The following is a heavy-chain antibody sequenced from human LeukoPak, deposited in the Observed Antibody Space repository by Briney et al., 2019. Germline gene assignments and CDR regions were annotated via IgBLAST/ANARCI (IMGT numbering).Heavy chain of an antibody. Sequence: DPSETLSLTCTVSGYSISSGYYWGWIRQAPGKGLEWIGSIYHSGSTYYNPSLKSRVTISVDTSKNQFSLKLSSVTAADTAMYYCARRLLGYCSGGSCYSGYFQHWGQGTLVTVSS. CDR1: GYSISSGYY. D-gene: IGHD2-15*01. J-gene: IGHJ1*01. V-gene: IGHV4-38-2*02. CDR2: IYHSGST. CDR3: ARRLLGYCSGGSCYSGYFQH.